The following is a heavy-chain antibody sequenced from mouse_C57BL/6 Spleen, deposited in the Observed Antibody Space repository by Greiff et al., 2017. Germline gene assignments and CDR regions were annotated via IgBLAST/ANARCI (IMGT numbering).Heavy chain of an antibody. D-gene: IGHD1-1*01. CDR3: INYGSSFDY. CDR1: GFNIKDDY. CDR2: IDPENGDT. J-gene: IGHJ2*01. V-gene: IGHV14-4*01. Sequence: VQLKQSGAELVRPAAPVKLSCTASGFNIKDDYMHWVKQRPEQGVKWRGWIDPENGDTEYASKFQGKATITADTSSNTAYLQRSSLTSEDTAVYYCINYGSSFDYWGQGATLTVSS.